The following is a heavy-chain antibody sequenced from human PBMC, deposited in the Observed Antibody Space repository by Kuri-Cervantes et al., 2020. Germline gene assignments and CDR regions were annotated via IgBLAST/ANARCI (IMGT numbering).Heavy chain of an antibody. CDR1: GFTFSSYS. D-gene: IGHD3-9*01. J-gene: IGHJ4*02. CDR2: LSGSSHYM. V-gene: IGHV3-21*03. Sequence: GGSLRLSCAASGFTFSSYSMNWVRQAPGKGLEWVSSLSGSSHYMYYADSVKGRFTSSRDNAENSLFLQMNSLRAEDTAVYYCARLTGYALDCWGQGILVTVSS. CDR3: ARLTGYALDC.